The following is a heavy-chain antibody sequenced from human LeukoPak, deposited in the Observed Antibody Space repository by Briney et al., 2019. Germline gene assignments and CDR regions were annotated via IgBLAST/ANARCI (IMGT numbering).Heavy chain of an antibody. Sequence: GASVKVSCKASGYTFTGYYIHWVRQATGQGLEWMGWINPNSGGTNYAQKFQGRVTMTRDTSISTAYMELSRLRSDDTAVYYYACSGGSWAWFDPWGQGTLVTVSS. CDR1: GYTFTGYY. D-gene: IGHD2-15*01. CDR3: ACSGGSWAWFDP. J-gene: IGHJ5*02. CDR2: INPNSGGT. V-gene: IGHV1-2*02.